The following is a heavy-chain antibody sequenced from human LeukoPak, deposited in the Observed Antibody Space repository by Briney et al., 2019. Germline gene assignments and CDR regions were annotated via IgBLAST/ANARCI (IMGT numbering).Heavy chain of an antibody. V-gene: IGHV1-46*01. Sequence: ASVKVSCKAFGYTFTSNYMHWVRQAPGQGPEWMGVISPSGGSTTYAQKFQGRVTLTRDMSISTAYMELSRLRSDDTAVYYCARVKDRISMVRGVLSPQNYYYYYMDVWGKGTTVTVSS. CDR2: ISPSGGST. J-gene: IGHJ6*03. CDR3: ARVKDRISMVRGVLSPQNYYYYYMDV. CDR1: GYTFTSNY. D-gene: IGHD3-10*01.